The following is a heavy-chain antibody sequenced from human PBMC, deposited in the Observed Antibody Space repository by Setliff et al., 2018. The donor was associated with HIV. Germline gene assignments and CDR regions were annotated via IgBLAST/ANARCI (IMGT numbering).Heavy chain of an antibody. D-gene: IGHD7-27*01. J-gene: IGHJ4*02. CDR3: ARQGRPGDFDS. Sequence: SETLSLTCSVSGGSIEFSSYYWGWIRQPPGKGLEWIGSVYYSGSTYYNPSLKSRLTISVDTSTNKFSLKLSSVTAADSAVYYCARQGRPGDFDSWGQGTLVTVSS. CDR2: VYYSGST. V-gene: IGHV4-39*01. CDR1: GGSIEFSSYY.